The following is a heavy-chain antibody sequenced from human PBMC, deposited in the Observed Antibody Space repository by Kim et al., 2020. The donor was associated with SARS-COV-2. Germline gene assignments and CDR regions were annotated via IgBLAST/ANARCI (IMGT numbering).Heavy chain of an antibody. CDR3: ARDLSPSTYYDILTGPFSPDRTSYSFGY. CDR1: GFTFSSYS. D-gene: IGHD3-9*01. J-gene: IGHJ4*02. CDR2: ISSSSSYI. V-gene: IGHV3-21*01. Sequence: GGSLRLSCAASGFTFSSYSMNWVRQAPGKGLEWVSSISSSSSYIYYADSVKGRFTISRDNAKNSLYLQMNSLRAEDTAVYYCARDLSPSTYYDILTGPFSPDRTSYSFGYWGQGTLVTVSS.